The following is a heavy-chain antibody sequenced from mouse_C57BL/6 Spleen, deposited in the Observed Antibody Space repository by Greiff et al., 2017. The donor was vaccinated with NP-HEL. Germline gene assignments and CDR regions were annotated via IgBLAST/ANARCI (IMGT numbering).Heavy chain of an antibody. CDR3: ARELVYYGSSYGYFDD. CDR1: GYTFTSYW. CDR2: IHPNSGST. J-gene: IGHJ2*01. D-gene: IGHD1-1*01. Sequence: QVQLQQSGAELVKPGASVKLSCKASGYTFTSYWMHWVKQRPGQGLEWIGMIHPNSGSTNYNEKFKSKATLTVDKSSSTAYMQLSSLTSEDSAVYYCARELVYYGSSYGYFDDWGQGTTLTVSS. V-gene: IGHV1-64*01.